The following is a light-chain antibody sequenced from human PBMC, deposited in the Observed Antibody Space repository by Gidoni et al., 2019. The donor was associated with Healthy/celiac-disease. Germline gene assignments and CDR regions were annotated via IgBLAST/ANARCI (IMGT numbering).Light chain of an antibody. CDR2: QDS. CDR3: QAWDSSTRVV. J-gene: IGLJ1*01. V-gene: IGLV3-1*01. CDR1: KLGDKY. Sequence: SYELTQPPSVSVSPGQTASITCSGDKLGDKYACWYQQKPGQSPVLVIYQDSKRPSGIPERFSGSNSGNTATLPISGTQAMDEADYYCQAWDSSTRVVFGTGTKVTVL.